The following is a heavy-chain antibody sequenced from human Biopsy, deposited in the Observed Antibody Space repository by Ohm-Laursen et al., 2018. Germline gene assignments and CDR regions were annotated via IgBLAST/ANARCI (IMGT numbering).Heavy chain of an antibody. CDR2: IIPILHVP. CDR3: ASLEDRTFDK. J-gene: IGHJ4*02. Sequence: ASSVKVSCKAPGGTLITYAISWVRQAPGQGLEWMGRIIPILHVPTYAQSFQGRVTISADKSTSTAYMELSGLRSEDTAVYYCASLEDRTFDKWGQGTLVTVSS. CDR1: GGTLITYA. V-gene: IGHV1-69*04.